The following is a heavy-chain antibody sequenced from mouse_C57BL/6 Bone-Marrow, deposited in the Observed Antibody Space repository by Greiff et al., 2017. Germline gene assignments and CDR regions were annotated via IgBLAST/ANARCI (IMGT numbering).Heavy chain of an antibody. CDR3: TTGYYGSSFLAY. D-gene: IGHD1-1*01. J-gene: IGHJ3*01. Sequence: EVQLQQSGAELVRPGASVKLSCTASGFNIKDDYMHWVKQRPEQGLEWIGWIDPENGDTEYASKFQGKATITAEPSSNTAYLQLSSLTSEDPAVYYCTTGYYGSSFLAYWGQGTLVTVSA. V-gene: IGHV14-4*01. CDR2: IDPENGDT. CDR1: GFNIKDDY.